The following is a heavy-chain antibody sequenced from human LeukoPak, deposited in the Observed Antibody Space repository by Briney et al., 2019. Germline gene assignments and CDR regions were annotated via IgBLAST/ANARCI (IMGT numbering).Heavy chain of an antibody. D-gene: IGHD5-12*01. J-gene: IGHJ4*02. V-gene: IGHV4-34*01. CDR3: ARQERFIVATTGELGY. Sequence: PSETLSLTCAVYGGSFSGYYWSWIRQPPGKGLEWIGEINHSGSTNYNPSLKSRVTISVDTSKNQFSLTLSSVTAADTAVYYCARQERFIVATTGELGYWGQGTLVTVSS. CDR2: INHSGST. CDR1: GGSFSGYY.